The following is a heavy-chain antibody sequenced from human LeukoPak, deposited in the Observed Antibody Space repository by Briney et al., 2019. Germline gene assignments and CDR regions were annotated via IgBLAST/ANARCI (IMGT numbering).Heavy chain of an antibody. V-gene: IGHV4-59*11. Sequence: PSETLSLTCTVSGGSISSHYWSWIRQPPGKGLEWIGYIYYSGSTNYNPSLKSRLTISLDTSENQFSLKLSSVTAADTAVYYCARGSTGDKSNNWGQGTLVTVYS. CDR3: ARGSTGDKSNN. J-gene: IGHJ4*02. D-gene: IGHD7-27*01. CDR1: GGSISSHY. CDR2: IYYSGST.